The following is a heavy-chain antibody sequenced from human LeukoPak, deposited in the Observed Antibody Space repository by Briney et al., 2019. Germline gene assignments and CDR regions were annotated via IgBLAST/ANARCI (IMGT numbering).Heavy chain of an antibody. Sequence: SETLSLICTVPGGSISSYYWSWIRQPPGKGLEWIGYIYYSGSTNYSPSLRSRLTISVDTSKNQFSLKLSSVTAADTAVYYCARTYGSSGLGYFDLWGRGTLVTVSS. V-gene: IGHV4-59*01. D-gene: IGHD6-13*01. CDR3: ARTYGSSGLGYFDL. J-gene: IGHJ2*01. CDR2: IYYSGST. CDR1: GGSISSYY.